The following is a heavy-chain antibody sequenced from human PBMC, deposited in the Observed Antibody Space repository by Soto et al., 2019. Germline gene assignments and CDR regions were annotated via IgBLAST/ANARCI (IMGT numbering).Heavy chain of an antibody. CDR3: ARGTIRPIYYYYYYMDV. CDR1: GFTFSSYW. D-gene: IGHD1-1*01. V-gene: IGHV3-7*01. CDR2: IKQDGSEK. Sequence: GGSLRLSCAASGFTFSSYWMSWVRQAPGKGLEWVANIKQDGSEKYYVDSVKGRFTISRDNAKNSLYLQMNSLRAEDTAVYYCARGTIRPIYYYYYYMDVWGKGTTVTVSS. J-gene: IGHJ6*03.